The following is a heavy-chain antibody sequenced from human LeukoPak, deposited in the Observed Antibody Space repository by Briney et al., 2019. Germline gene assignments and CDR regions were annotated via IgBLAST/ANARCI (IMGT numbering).Heavy chain of an antibody. D-gene: IGHD5-12*01. CDR1: SGSLSGYY. V-gene: IGHV4-34*01. CDR3: ARHRPRGYDSRVRGNWFDP. J-gene: IGHJ5*02. Sequence: SETLSLTCAVYSGSLSGYYWSWIRQPPGKGLEWIGEVSQSGTTNYNPSLKSRVTMSVDTSKNQFSLQMISVTAADTAVYYCARHRPRGYDSRVRGNWFDPWGQGTLVTVSS. CDR2: VSQSGTT.